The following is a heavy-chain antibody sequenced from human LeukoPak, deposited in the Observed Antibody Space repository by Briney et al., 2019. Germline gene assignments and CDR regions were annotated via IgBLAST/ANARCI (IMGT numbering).Heavy chain of an antibody. J-gene: IGHJ3*02. Sequence: GGSLRLSCAASGFTFSSYSMNWVRQAPGKGLEWVSYISSSSSTIYYADSVKGRFTISRDNAKNSLYLQMNSLRDEDTAVYYCARGDYDFWSGTPWISFDIWGQGTMVTVSS. CDR3: ARGDYDFWSGTPWISFDI. V-gene: IGHV3-48*02. CDR2: ISSSSSTI. D-gene: IGHD3-3*01. CDR1: GFTFSSYS.